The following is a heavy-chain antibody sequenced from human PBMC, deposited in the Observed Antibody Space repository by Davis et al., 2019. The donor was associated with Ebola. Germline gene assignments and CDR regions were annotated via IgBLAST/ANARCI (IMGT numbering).Heavy chain of an antibody. D-gene: IGHD1-26*01. CDR2: IYAGDSDI. V-gene: IGHV5-51*01. Sequence: GESLKISCQGSGYSFSNYWIGWVRQTPAKGLEWMGIIYAGDSDIRYSPSFQGQVIISADKYISTAYLQWSSLKASDTAIYYCARQGGGSGRLTSFDYWGQGTLVTVSS. CDR1: GYSFSNYW. CDR3: ARQGGGSGRLTSFDY. J-gene: IGHJ4*02.